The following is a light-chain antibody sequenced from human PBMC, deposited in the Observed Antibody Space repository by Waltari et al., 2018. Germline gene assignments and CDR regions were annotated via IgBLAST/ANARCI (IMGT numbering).Light chain of an antibody. CDR3: AAWDDSLSAVV. V-gene: IGLV1-47*01. J-gene: IGLJ7*01. CDR2: RSD. CDR1: GSNIGTNF. Sequence: QSALTQPPAASGTPGQRLIISCSGSGSNIGTNFVYWYQQFPGTAPKLLIYRSDQRASGVPYRFSGSKSGSSASLAISGLQSEDESLYYCAAWDDSLSAVVFGGGTQVTVL.